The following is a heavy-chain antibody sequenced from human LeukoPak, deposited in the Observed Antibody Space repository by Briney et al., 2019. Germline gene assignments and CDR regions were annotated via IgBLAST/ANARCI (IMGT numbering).Heavy chain of an antibody. CDR1: GFSFSSYW. D-gene: IGHD5-12*01. CDR3: ASERTGKVARY. J-gene: IGHJ4*02. V-gene: IGHV3-7*05. CDR2: MKQDGSEE. Sequence: RGSLRLSCAASGFSFSSYWVSWVRQAPGKGLEWVANMKQDGSEEYYVDSVKSRFTISRDNAKNSLYLQMNSLRAEDTAVYYCASERTGKVARYWGEGAGDSVSS.